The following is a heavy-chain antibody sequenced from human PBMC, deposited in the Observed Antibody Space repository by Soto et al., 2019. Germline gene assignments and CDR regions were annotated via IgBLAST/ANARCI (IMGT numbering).Heavy chain of an antibody. D-gene: IGHD3-22*01. CDR3: ARIIRAYYYDSSGYVDY. CDR2: IFSNDEK. Sequence: GPTVVNPTETLTLTCTVSGFSRSDARMGVSWIRQPPGKALEWLAHIFSNDEKSYSTSVKSRRTISKAPPKSQVVLTITNMDPVDTATYYCARIIRAYYYDSSGYVDYWGRGTLVTVSS. V-gene: IGHV2-26*01. J-gene: IGHJ4*02. CDR1: GFSRSDARMG.